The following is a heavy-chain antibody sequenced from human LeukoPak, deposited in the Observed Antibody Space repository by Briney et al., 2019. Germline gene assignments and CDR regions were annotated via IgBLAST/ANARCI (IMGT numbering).Heavy chain of an antibody. Sequence: GGSLRLSCAASGFTFSSYEMNWVRQAPGKGLEWVSGISFITNFQHYADSVKGRSTITGDNSKNRMYLDLNSLLIEDTAVYYCAREGYSSGRSPAFDIWGQGTVVTVSS. V-gene: IGHV3-30-3*01. CDR3: AREGYSSGRSPAFDI. J-gene: IGHJ3*02. CDR2: ISFITNFQ. D-gene: IGHD6-19*01. CDR1: GFTFSSYE.